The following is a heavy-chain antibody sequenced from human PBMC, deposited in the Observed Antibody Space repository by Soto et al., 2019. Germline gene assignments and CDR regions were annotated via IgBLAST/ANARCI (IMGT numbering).Heavy chain of an antibody. V-gene: IGHV1-69*01. Sequence: QVQLVQSGAEVKKPGSSVKVSFKASGGTFSSYAISWVRQAPGQGLEWMGGLIPILGTANNAQKFQGRVTITADESTSTACMELSSLRSEDTAVYYCVCSMVGGVYYYYGMDVWGQGTTVTVSS. D-gene: IGHD3-10*01. CDR1: GGTFSSYA. J-gene: IGHJ6*02. CDR3: VCSMVGGVYYYYGMDV. CDR2: LIPILGTA.